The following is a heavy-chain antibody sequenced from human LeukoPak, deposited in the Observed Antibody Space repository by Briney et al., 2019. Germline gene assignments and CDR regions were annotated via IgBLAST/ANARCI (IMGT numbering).Heavy chain of an antibody. J-gene: IGHJ4*02. CDR3: ARAPDGYNAQFDY. CDR1: GGTFSSYA. CDR2: IIPIFGTA. Sequence: GASVEVSCKASGGTFSSYAISWVRQAPGQGLEWMGGIIPIFGTANYAQKFQGRVTITADKSTSTAYMELSSLRSEDTAVYYCARAPDGYNAQFDYWGQGTLVTVSS. V-gene: IGHV1-69*06. D-gene: IGHD5-24*01.